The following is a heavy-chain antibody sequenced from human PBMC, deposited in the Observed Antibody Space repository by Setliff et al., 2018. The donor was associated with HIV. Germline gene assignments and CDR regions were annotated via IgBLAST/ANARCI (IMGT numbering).Heavy chain of an antibody. V-gene: IGHV4-4*07. CDR3: ARGEILQWSDY. D-gene: IGHD2-15*01. CDR2: INNNGNT. J-gene: IGHJ4*02. CDR1: GDSITTNY. Sequence: SETLSLTCTCSGDSITTNYWSWIRQPAGKGPEWIGRINNNGNTNYNPSLKSRVTMSVDTSKNQFSLKLRSVTAADTAVYYCARGEILQWSDYWGQGTLVTVSS.